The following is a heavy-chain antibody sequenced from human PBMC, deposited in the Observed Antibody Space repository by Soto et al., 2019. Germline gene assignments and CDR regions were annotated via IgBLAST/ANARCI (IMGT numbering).Heavy chain of an antibody. CDR3: ASTQYSGSYDYYFGMDV. V-gene: IGHV5-51*01. CDR2: IYPGDSDT. CDR1: GYSFTSYW. D-gene: IGHD1-26*01. Sequence: PGESLKIYCKGSGYSFTSYWIGWVRQMPGKGLEWMGIIYPGDSDTRYSPSFQGQVTISADKSISTAYLQWSSLKASVTVMYYCASTQYSGSYDYYFGMDVWGQGTTVTVSS. J-gene: IGHJ6*02.